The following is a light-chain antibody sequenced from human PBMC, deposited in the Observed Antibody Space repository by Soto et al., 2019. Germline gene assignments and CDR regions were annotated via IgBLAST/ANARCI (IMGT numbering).Light chain of an antibody. CDR3: MSFVESTSTHWV. CDR1: NSDVGSYNL. V-gene: IGLV2-14*02. Sequence: QSVLTQPASVSGSPGQSITISCTGSNSDVGSYNLVSWYQQSPGKAPKLIIYEDSQRPSGISTRFSGSKSGNTASLTISGLQAEDEADYYCMSFVESTSTHWVLGGGTKLTVL. J-gene: IGLJ3*02. CDR2: EDS.